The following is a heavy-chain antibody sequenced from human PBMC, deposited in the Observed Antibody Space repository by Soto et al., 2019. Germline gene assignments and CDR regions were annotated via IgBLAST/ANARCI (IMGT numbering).Heavy chain of an antibody. V-gene: IGHV1-8*01. J-gene: IGHJ3*02. CDR2: MNPNSGNT. Sequence: ASVKVSCKASGYTFTSYDINWVRQATGQGLEWMGRMNPNSGNTGYAQKFQGRVTLTRNTSISTAYMELSSLRSEDTAVYYCCGGSRLGAFDIWGQGTMVTVSS. D-gene: IGHD2-15*01. CDR3: CGGSRLGAFDI. CDR1: GYTFTSYD.